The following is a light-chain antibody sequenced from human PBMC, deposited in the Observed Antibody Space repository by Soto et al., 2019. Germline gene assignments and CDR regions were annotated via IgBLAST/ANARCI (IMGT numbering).Light chain of an antibody. CDR2: EVS. V-gene: IGLV2-8*01. Sequence: QYALTQPPSASGSPGQSVTISCTGTSSDVGGYNYVSWYQHHPGKAPKLMIFEVSQRPSGVPDRFSGSKSGNTASLTVSGLQAEDEGDYYCSSYGGSNNFVILGGGTKLTVL. J-gene: IGLJ2*01. CDR3: SSYGGSNNFVI. CDR1: SSDVGGYNY.